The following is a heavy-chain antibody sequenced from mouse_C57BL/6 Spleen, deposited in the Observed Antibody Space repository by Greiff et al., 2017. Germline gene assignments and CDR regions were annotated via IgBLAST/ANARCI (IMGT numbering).Heavy chain of an antibody. CDR2: IYPSDSET. D-gene: IGHD2-5*01. Sequence: QVQLQQPGAELVRPGSSVKLSCKASGYTFTSYWMDWVKQRPGQGLEWIGNIYPSDSETHYNQKFKDKATLTVDKSSSTAYMQLSSLTSEDSAVYYCARWRYSSYCDGWGQGTTLTVSS. CDR1: GYTFTSYW. CDR3: ARWRYSSYCDG. J-gene: IGHJ2*01. V-gene: IGHV1-61*01.